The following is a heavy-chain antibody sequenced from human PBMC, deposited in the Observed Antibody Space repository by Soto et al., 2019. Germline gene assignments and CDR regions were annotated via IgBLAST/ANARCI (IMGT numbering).Heavy chain of an antibody. D-gene: IGHD3-22*01. J-gene: IGHJ3*02. V-gene: IGHV4-39*01. Sequence: SETLSLTCTVSGGSISSSSYYWGWIRQPPGKGLEWIGSIYYSGSTYYNPSLKSRVTISVDTSKNQFSLKPSSVTAADTAVYYCARHIIVARAFDIWGQGTMVTVSS. CDR3: ARHIIVARAFDI. CDR2: IYYSGST. CDR1: GGSISSSSYY.